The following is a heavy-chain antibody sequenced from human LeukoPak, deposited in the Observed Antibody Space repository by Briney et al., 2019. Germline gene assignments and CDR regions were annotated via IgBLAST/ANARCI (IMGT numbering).Heavy chain of an antibody. D-gene: IGHD2-15*01. Sequence: GGSLRLSCVGSGFTFSSYGMHWVRQAPGKGLEWVAVISYDGSNKYYADSVKGRFTISRDNSKNTLYLQMNSLRAEDTAVYYCAKGYCSGGSCRTGHYFDYWGQGTLVTVSS. CDR3: AKGYCSGGSCRTGHYFDY. J-gene: IGHJ4*02. V-gene: IGHV3-30*18. CDR1: GFTFSSYG. CDR2: ISYDGSNK.